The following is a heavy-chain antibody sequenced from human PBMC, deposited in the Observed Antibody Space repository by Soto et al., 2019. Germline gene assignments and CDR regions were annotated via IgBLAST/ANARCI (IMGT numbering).Heavy chain of an antibody. V-gene: IGHV3-30-3*01. CDR1: GFTFSSYA. J-gene: IGHJ6*02. D-gene: IGHD3-16*01. CDR2: ISYDGSNK. CDR3: ARERGRGYFVFHTFGYSYDMYA. Sequence: GGSLRLSCAASGFTFSSYAMHWVRQAPGKGLEWVAVISYDGSNKYYADSVKGRFTISRDNSKNTLYLQMNSLRAEDTAVYYCARERGRGYFVFHTFGYSYDMYAWGQQTAVPISS.